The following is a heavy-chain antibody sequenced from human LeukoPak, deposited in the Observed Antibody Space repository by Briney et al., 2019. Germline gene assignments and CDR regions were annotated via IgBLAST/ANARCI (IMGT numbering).Heavy chain of an antibody. CDR3: ARVGWGYSSSFITEQNWFDP. V-gene: IGHV1-69*13. J-gene: IGHJ5*02. D-gene: IGHD6-13*01. Sequence: AASVKVSCKASGGTFSSCAISWVRQAPGQGLEWMGGIFPIFGTANYAQKFQGRVTITADESTSTAYMELSSLRSEDTAVYYCARVGWGYSSSFITEQNWFDPWGQGTLVTVSS. CDR2: IFPIFGTA. CDR1: GGTFSSCA.